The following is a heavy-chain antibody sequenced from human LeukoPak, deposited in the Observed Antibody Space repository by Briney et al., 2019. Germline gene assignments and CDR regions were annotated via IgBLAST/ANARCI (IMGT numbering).Heavy chain of an antibody. CDR3: AKVRSDDFWSGYSNGLDY. CDR2: IRYDGSNK. CDR1: GFTFSSYG. Sequence: PGGSLRLSCAASGFTFSSYGMHWVRQAPGKGLEWVAFIRYDGSNKYYADSVKGRFTISRDNSKNTLYLQMNSLRAEDTAVYYCAKVRSDDFWSGYSNGLDYWGQGTLVTVSS. J-gene: IGHJ4*02. D-gene: IGHD3-3*01. V-gene: IGHV3-30*02.